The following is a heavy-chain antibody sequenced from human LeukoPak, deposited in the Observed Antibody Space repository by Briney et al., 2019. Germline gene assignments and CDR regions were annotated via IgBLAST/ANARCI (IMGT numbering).Heavy chain of an antibody. D-gene: IGHD3-10*01. CDR2: INPSGGNT. CDR3: ARGNGSLDY. Sequence: ASVKLSCKASGYTFTSYYLHWVRQPPGQGLEWMGIINPSGGNTNYAQKFQGRVTTTGDTPTSTVYMELSSLRSEDTAVYYCARGNGSLDYWGQGTLVTVSS. V-gene: IGHV1-46*01. CDR1: GYTFTSYY. J-gene: IGHJ4*02.